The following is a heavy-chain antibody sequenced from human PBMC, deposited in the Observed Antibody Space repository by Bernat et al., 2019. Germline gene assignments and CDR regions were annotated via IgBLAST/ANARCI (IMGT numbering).Heavy chain of an antibody. CDR1: GFTFSSYA. V-gene: IGHV3-23*01. J-gene: IGHJ4*02. CDR3: ATPPRGGLEFDY. Sequence: EVQLFESGGGLVQPGGSLRPSCAASGFTFSSYALGWVRQAPGKGLEWVSAISGSGGSTYYADSVKGRFTISRDNSKNTLYLQMNSLRAEDTAVYYCATPPRGGLEFDYWGQGTLVTVSS. CDR2: ISGSGGST.